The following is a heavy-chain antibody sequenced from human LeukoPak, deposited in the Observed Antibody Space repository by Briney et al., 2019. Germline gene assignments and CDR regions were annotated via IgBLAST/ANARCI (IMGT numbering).Heavy chain of an antibody. CDR2: TIPILGIA. J-gene: IGHJ4*02. Sequence: APVKVSCKASGGTFSSYAISWVRQAPGQGLEWMGRTIPILGIANYAQKFQGRVTITADKSTSTAYMELSSLRSEDTAVYYCASFGTFNSGSYGNDYWGQGTLVTVSS. V-gene: IGHV1-69*04. CDR3: ASFGTFNSGSYGNDY. CDR1: GGTFSSYA. D-gene: IGHD1-26*01.